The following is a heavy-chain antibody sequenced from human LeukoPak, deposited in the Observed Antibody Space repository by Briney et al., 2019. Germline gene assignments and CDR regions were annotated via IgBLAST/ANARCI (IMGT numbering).Heavy chain of an antibody. CDR1: GGSISSYY. V-gene: IGHV4-59*08. D-gene: IGHD6-13*01. CDR3: ARLIWAAAANWFDP. J-gene: IGHJ5*02. Sequence: SETLSLTCTVSGGSISSYYWSWIRQPPGKGLEWIGYIYYSGSTNYNPSLKSRVTISVDTSKNQFSLKLSSVTAADTAVYYCARLIWAAAANWFDPWGQETLVTVSS. CDR2: IYYSGST.